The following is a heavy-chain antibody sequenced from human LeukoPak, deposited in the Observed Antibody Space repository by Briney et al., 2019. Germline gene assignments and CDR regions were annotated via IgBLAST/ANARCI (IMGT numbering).Heavy chain of an antibody. V-gene: IGHV3-23*01. J-gene: IGHJ6*02. CDR3: AKAQTVTMVTTVFYYGMDV. D-gene: IGHD4-17*01. CDR1: GFTFSSFA. CDR2: ITPSDGST. Sequence: PGGSLRLSCAASGFTFSSFAMSWVRQAPGKGLEWVSVITPSDGSTYYSDSVRGRFTISRDNSKNTMYLQMNSLRAEDTAVYYCAKAQTVTMVTTVFYYGMDVWGQGTTVIVSS.